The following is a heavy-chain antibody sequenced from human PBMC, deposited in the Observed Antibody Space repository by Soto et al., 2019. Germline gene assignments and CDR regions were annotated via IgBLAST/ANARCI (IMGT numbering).Heavy chain of an antibody. V-gene: IGHV2-5*01. D-gene: IGHD6-19*01. CDR3: GHSLPTRGWYTYYGMDV. Sequence: SGPTLVNPTQTLTLTCTFSGFSLSTSGVGVGWIRQPPGKTLEWLGLIYWNDDRRYSPSLQTRLTITKDTSKNQVVLTVTNMDPVETATYYCGHSLPTRGWYTYYGMDVRGQGNTVTVS. CDR2: IYWNDDR. J-gene: IGHJ6*02. CDR1: GFSLSTSGVG.